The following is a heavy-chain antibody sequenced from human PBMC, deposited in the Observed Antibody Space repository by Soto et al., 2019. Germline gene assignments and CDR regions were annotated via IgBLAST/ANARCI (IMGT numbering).Heavy chain of an antibody. V-gene: IGHV1-2*04. J-gene: IGHJ6*02. CDR2: INPNSGGT. D-gene: IGHD2-2*02. CDR3: ARDLGPHCSSTSCYREYYDYGMDV. CDR1: GYTFTGYY. Sequence: ASVKVSCKASGYTFTGYYMHWVRQAPGQGLEWMGWINPNSGGTNYAQKFQGWVTMTRDTSISTAYMELSRLRSDDTAVYYCARDLGPHCSSTSCYREYYDYGMDVGG.